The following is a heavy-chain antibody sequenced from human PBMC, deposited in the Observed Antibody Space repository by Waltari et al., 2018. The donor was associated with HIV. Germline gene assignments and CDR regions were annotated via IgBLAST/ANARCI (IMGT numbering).Heavy chain of an antibody. CDR1: GFTFSSYW. D-gene: IGHD2-15*01. J-gene: IGHJ4*02. V-gene: IGHV3-7*01. CDR2: IKQDGSEK. Sequence: EVQLVESGGGLVQPGGSLRLSFAASGFTFSSYWMTWVRPAPGKGLEWVANIKQDGSEKYYADSVKGRFTISRDNAKNSLYLQMNSLRAEDTAVYYCASLYCSGGSCYDYWGQGTLVTVSS. CDR3: ASLYCSGGSCYDY.